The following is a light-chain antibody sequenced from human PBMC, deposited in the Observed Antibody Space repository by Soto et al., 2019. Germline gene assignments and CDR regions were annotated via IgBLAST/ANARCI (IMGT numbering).Light chain of an antibody. CDR1: SSNIGSNT. V-gene: IGLV1-44*01. J-gene: IGLJ3*02. CDR3: AAWDDSLNGWV. CDR2: SNN. Sequence: QSVLTQPPSASGTPGQRFTISCSGSSSNIGSNTVNWYQQLPGTAPKLLIYSNNQQPSGVPDRFSGSKSGTSASLAISGLQSEDEADYYCAAWDDSLNGWVFGGGTKLTVL.